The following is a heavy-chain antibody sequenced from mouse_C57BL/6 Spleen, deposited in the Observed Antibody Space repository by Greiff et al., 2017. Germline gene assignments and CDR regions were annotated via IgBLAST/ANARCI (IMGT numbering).Heavy chain of an antibody. V-gene: IGHV1-12*01. CDR3: AREGRVFSTVVAPCAMDY. J-gene: IGHJ4*01. CDR1: GYTFTSYY. Sequence: LQESGAELVRPGASVKMSCKASGYTFTSYYMHWVKQTPRQGLEWIGAIYPGYGDTSYNQKFKGKATLTVDKSSSTAYMHLSSLTSEDSAVYVCAREGRVFSTVVAPCAMDYWGQGTSVTVSS. D-gene: IGHD1-1*01. CDR2: IYPGYGDT.